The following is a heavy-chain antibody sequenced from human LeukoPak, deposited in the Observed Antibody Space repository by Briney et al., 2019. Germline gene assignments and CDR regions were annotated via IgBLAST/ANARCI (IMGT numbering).Heavy chain of an antibody. Sequence: GGSLRLSCAASGFTFSNYALNWVRQAPGKGLEWVSASGTSGDTYYADSVRGRFTISRDNAKNMVYLQMSSLRAEDTALYYCAQNRPGTYPFDYWGQGTLVTVSS. J-gene: IGHJ4*02. V-gene: IGHV3-23*01. D-gene: IGHD6-13*01. CDR2: SGTSGDT. CDR3: AQNRPGTYPFDY. CDR1: GFTFSNYA.